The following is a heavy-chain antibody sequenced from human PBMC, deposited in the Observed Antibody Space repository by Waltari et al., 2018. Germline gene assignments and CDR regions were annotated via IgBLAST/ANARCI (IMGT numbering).Heavy chain of an antibody. J-gene: IGHJ4*02. V-gene: IGHV3-15*01. CDR3: TTGPDY. CDR1: GLTFSNAW. Sequence: EVQLVESGGGLVKPGGSLRISCAASGLTFSNAWMNWGRQAPGKGLEWVGLIKTTTDGGTADSAATVKGRFTMSRDDSKTTFYLQMNSLKTEDTAVYYCTTGPDYWGQGTLVTVSS. CDR2: IKTTTDGGTA.